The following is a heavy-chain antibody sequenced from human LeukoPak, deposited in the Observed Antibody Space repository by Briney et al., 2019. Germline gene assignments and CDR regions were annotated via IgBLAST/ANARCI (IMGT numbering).Heavy chain of an antibody. V-gene: IGHV3-23*01. Sequence: QSGGSLRLSCAASGFTFRSYAMSWVRQAPGKGLGWVTTISGSGGYTLYADSVKGRFTISRDNSKNTLYLQMNSLRAEDTAVYYCAKSKDGNIAASFDPWGQGTLVTVSS. J-gene: IGHJ5*02. CDR2: ISGSGGYT. D-gene: IGHD6-13*01. CDR1: GFTFRSYA. CDR3: AKSKDGNIAASFDP.